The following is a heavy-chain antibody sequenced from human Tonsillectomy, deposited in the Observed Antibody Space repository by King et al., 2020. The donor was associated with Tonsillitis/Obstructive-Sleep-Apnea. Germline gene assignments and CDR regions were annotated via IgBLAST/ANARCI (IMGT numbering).Heavy chain of an antibody. Sequence: DVQLVESGGGLVQPGGSLRLSCAASGFTFSSYWMSWVRQAPGKGLEWVANIKQDGSEKYYVDSVKGRFTISRDNAKNSLYLQMNSPRAEDTAVYYCASAVGGYCSSTSCYGYFDYWGQGTLVTVSS. V-gene: IGHV3-7*01. CDR3: ASAVGGYCSSTSCYGYFDY. CDR1: GFTFSSYW. D-gene: IGHD2-2*01. CDR2: IKQDGSEK. J-gene: IGHJ4*02.